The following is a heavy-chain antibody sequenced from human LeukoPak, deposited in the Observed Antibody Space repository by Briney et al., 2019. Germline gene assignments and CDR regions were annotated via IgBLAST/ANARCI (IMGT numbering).Heavy chain of an antibody. CDR1: GCTFTSYD. CDR3: ARGRSSGWYYYGMDV. CDR2: MNPNSGNT. D-gene: IGHD6-19*01. Sequence: ASVKVSCKASGCTFTSYDINWVRQATGQGLEWMGWMNPNSGNTGYAQKFQGRVTMTRNTSISTAYMELSSLRSEDTAVYYCARGRSSGWYYYGMDVWGQGTTVTVSS. J-gene: IGHJ6*02. V-gene: IGHV1-8*01.